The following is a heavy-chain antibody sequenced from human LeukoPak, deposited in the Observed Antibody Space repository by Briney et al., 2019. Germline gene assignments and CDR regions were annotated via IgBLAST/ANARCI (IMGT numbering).Heavy chain of an antibody. CDR3: ARPRGSGSYYRYYYMDV. CDR1: GFTFSSYA. J-gene: IGHJ6*03. V-gene: IGHV3-30*04. CDR2: ISYDGSNK. Sequence: GRSLRLSCAASGFTFSSYAMHWVRQAPGKGLEWVAVISYDGSNKYYADSVKGRFTISRDNSKNTLYLQMNSLRAEDTAVYYCARPRGSGSYYRYYYMDVWGKGTTVTVSS. D-gene: IGHD1-26*01.